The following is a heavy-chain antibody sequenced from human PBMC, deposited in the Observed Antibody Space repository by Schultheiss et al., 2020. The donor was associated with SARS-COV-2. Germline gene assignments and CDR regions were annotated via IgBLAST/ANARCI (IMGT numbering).Heavy chain of an antibody. D-gene: IGHD1-14*01. V-gene: IGHV1-69*05. CDR2: IIPIFGTA. Sequence: SVKVSCKASGGTFSSYAISWVRQAPGQGLEWMGGIIPIFGTANYAQKFQGRVTMTTDTSTSTAYMELSSLRSEDTAVYYCARVGETNDNWFDPWGQGTLVTVSS. J-gene: IGHJ5*02. CDR3: ARVGETNDNWFDP. CDR1: GGTFSSYA.